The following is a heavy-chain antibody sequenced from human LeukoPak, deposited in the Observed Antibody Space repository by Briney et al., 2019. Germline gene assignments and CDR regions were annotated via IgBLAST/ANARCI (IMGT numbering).Heavy chain of an antibody. CDR2: IKHDGSEK. Sequence: PGGSLRLSGAASGFPFDRYWMSWVRLAPGKGLEWVANIKHDGSEKTFVDPVKGRFTISRDNAENSLYLQMNSLRAEDTAVYYCARQPIYEAYFDFWGQGTLVTVSS. V-gene: IGHV3-7*01. J-gene: IGHJ4*02. CDR1: GFPFDRYW. CDR3: ARQPIYEAYFDF. D-gene: IGHD3-16*01.